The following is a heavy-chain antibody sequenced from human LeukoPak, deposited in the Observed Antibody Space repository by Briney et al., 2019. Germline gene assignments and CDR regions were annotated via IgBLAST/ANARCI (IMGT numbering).Heavy chain of an antibody. CDR3: ARLLSYDSSGYPDPYYFDY. CDR2: IYPGDSDT. CDR1: GYSFTSYW. J-gene: IGHJ4*02. V-gene: IGHV5-51*01. Sequence: GESLKISCKGSGYSFTSYWIGWVRQMPGKGLECMGIIYPGDSDTRYSPSFQGQVTISADKSISTAYLQWSSLKASDTAMYYCARLLSYDSSGYPDPYYFDYWGQGTLVTVSS. D-gene: IGHD3-22*01.